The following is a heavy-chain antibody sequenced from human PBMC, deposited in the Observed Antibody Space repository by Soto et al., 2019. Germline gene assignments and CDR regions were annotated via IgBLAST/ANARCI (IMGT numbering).Heavy chain of an antibody. D-gene: IGHD3-16*01. CDR1: GGSISSYY. J-gene: IGHJ4*02. Sequence: SETLSLTCTVSGGSISSYYWSWIRQPPGKGLEWIGYIYYSGSTNYNPSLKSRVTISVDTSKNQFSLKLSSVTAADTAVYYCARAKDGVYFDYWGQGTLVTVSS. CDR3: ARAKDGVYFDY. CDR2: IYYSGST. V-gene: IGHV4-59*08.